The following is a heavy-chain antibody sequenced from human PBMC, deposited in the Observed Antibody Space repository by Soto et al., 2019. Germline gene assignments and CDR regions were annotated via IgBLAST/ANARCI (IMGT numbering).Heavy chain of an antibody. D-gene: IGHD5-18*01. V-gene: IGHV1-2*04. Sequence: ASVKVSSTASGYTFTGYYMHWVRQAPGQGLEWMGWINPNSGGTNYAQKFQGWVTMTRDTSISTAYMELSRLRSDDTAVYYCARNSRVDTGMRPRPDYYYGMDVWGQGPTVTVSS. CDR2: INPNSGGT. CDR3: ARNSRVDTGMRPRPDYYYGMDV. CDR1: GYTFTGYY. J-gene: IGHJ6*02.